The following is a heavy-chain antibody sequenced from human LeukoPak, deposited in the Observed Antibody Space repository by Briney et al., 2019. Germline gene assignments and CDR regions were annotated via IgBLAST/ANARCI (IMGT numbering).Heavy chain of an antibody. Sequence: GGSLRLSCATSGLTFRTTWMHWVRQALGKGLMWVSRMNGEGTTIDYADSVKGRFTVSRDYAKNTLFLQMNNLRTEDTALYFCATARNFRFAYWGQGSLVIVSA. J-gene: IGHJ4*02. CDR1: GLTFRTTW. CDR3: ATARNFRFAY. V-gene: IGHV3-74*01. CDR2: MNGEGTTI. D-gene: IGHD1-7*01.